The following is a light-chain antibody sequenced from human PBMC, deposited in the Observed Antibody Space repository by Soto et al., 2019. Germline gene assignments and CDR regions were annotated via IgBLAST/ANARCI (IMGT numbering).Light chain of an antibody. Sequence: QSVLTQPPSASGTPGQRVTISCTGNNSNLGAGYDVHWYQQLPGAAPKLVIFGNRNRPSGVPERFSGSKSGTSASLAIIGLQAEDEADYYCQAYDYSLTAFVFGGGTQLTVL. V-gene: IGLV1-40*01. CDR3: QAYDYSLTAFV. J-gene: IGLJ3*02. CDR2: GNR. CDR1: NSNLGAGYD.